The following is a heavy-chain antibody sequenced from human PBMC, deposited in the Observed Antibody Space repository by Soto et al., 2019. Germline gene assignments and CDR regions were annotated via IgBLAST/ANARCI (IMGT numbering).Heavy chain of an antibody. D-gene: IGHD4-17*01. V-gene: IGHV1-69*11. CDR3: ARDPDRLRTFDY. CDR2: IIPILGTA. J-gene: IGHJ4*02. Sequence: QVQLVQSGAEVKKPGSSVKVSCKASGGTVSSYAISWVREAPGQGLEWMGGIIPILGTANHAQKFQGRVTITADLSTSTAYMELSSLRSEDTAVYYCARDPDRLRTFDYWGQGTLVTVSS. CDR1: GGTVSSYA.